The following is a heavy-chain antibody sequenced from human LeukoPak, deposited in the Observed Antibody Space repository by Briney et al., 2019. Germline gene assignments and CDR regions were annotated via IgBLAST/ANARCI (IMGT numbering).Heavy chain of an antibody. J-gene: IGHJ4*02. CDR3: ARDGGDSSSGQYFDY. CDR1: GGSISSGNYY. V-gene: IGHV4-30-4*01. D-gene: IGHD6-6*01. Sequence: PSETLSLTCTVSGGSISSGNYYWTWIRQSPGRGLEWIGYISYSGSTHYNPSPSLKSRATISIDTSTNRFSLTLSPVTATDAAVYYCARDGGDSSSGQYFDYWGQGTLVTVSS. CDR2: ISYSGST.